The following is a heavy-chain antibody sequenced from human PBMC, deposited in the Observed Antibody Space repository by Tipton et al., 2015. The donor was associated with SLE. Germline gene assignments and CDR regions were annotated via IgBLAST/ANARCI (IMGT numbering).Heavy chain of an antibody. CDR2: MYHSGST. D-gene: IGHD3-3*01. J-gene: IGHJ4*02. CDR1: GGSIRNYY. CDR3: ARHRGYDYWTFDH. Sequence: LRLSCTVSGGSIRNYYWSWMRQPPGKGLEWIGQMYHSGSTNYNPSLKSRVTISIDTSMNQFSLRLSSVTAADMAVYYCARHRGYDYWTFDHWGQGTLVTVSS. V-gene: IGHV4-59*08.